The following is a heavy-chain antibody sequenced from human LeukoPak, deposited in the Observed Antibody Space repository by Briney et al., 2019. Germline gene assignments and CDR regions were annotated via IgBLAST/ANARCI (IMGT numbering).Heavy chain of an antibody. V-gene: IGHV3-11*04. Sequence: GGSLRLSCAASGFTFSDYYMSWIRQAPGKGLEWLSYISSSDTIYYADSVKGRFTISRDNAKNSLYLQMNSLRAEDTAVYYCARDIPYYDYVWGSYRYYFDYWGQGTLVTVSS. CDR3: ARDIPYYDYVWGSYRYYFDY. CDR2: ISSSDTI. CDR1: GFTFSDYY. D-gene: IGHD3-16*02. J-gene: IGHJ4*02.